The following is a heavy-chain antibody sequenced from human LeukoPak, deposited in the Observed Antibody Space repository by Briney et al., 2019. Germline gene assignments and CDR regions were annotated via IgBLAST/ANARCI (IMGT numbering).Heavy chain of an antibody. CDR2: INSDGSST. J-gene: IGHJ5*02. D-gene: IGHD4-17*01. CDR3: TRGYGDWFDP. Sequence: GGSLRLSCAASGFTFSTYWMHWVRQAPGKGLVWVSRINSDGSSTYYADSVKGRFSISRDNAKNTLYLRMNSLRAEDTAVYYCTRGYGDWFDPWGQGTLVTVSS. V-gene: IGHV3-74*01. CDR1: GFTFSTYW.